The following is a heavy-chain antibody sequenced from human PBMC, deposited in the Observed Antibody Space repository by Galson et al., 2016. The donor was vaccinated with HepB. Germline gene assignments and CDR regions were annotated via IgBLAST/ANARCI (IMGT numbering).Heavy chain of an antibody. J-gene: IGHJ4*02. CDR3: ARDRSIFGVVVGDYYFDS. CDR2: IISSGTYF. Sequence: SLRLSCAASGFTFSSYSMNWLRQAPGKGLEWVSSIISSGTYFYYADSVQGRFTISRDNAKNSLYLQMNNLTAEDTAVYHCARDRSIFGVVVGDYYFDSWGQGTLVSVSS. CDR1: GFTFSSYS. V-gene: IGHV3-21*01. D-gene: IGHD3-3*01.